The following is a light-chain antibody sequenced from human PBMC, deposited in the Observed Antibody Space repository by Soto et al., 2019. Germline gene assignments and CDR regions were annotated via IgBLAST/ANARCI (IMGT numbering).Light chain of an antibody. CDR2: GAS. J-gene: IGKJ1*01. V-gene: IGKV3-15*01. Sequence: EKVMTQSPATLSVSPGERATLSCRASQSVTTTVAWYQQKPGQAPRLLIYGASTRATGVPARFSGSGSGTDLTLTITSLQSEDFGVYYCQQYNDWPTTFGQGTRVEIK. CDR1: QSVTTT. CDR3: QQYNDWPTT.